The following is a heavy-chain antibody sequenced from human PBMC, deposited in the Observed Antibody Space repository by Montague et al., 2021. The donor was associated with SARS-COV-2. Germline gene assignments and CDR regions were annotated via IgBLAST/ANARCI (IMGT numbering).Heavy chain of an antibody. CDR3: ARGAALYHYYVDV. V-gene: IGHV3-21*01. CDR1: GFTFSSYG. CDR2: ISSSRSSI. D-gene: IGHD6-25*01. Sequence: SLRLSCAASGFTFSSYGMNWVRQAPGKGLEWVSAISSSRSSIDYADSVKGRFTISRDNAKNSLYLQMNSLRVEDTTVYYCARGAALYHYYVDVWGQGTPVTVSS. J-gene: IGHJ6*03.